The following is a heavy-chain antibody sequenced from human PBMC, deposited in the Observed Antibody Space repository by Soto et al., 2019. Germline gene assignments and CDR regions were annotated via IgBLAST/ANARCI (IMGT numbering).Heavy chain of an antibody. J-gene: IGHJ3*02. CDR3: ARDRPHDFWSGYYSNDAFDI. V-gene: IGHV1-69*06. Sequence: ASVKVSCKASGCTVSSYAISCVRQAPGQVLEWMGGIIPIFGTANYAQKFQGRVTITADKSTSTAYMELSSLRSEDTAVYYCARDRPHDFWSGYYSNDAFDIWGQGTMVTVSS. CDR2: IIPIFGTA. D-gene: IGHD3-3*01. CDR1: GCTVSSYA.